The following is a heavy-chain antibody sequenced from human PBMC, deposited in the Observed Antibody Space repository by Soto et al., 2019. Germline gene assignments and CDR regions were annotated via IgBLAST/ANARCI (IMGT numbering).Heavy chain of an antibody. Sequence: SETLSLTCTVSGGSISSYYWNWFRQPPGKGLEWIGYIFHTGSTNYNPSLRSRVTISGDTSKNQFSLKLRSVTAADTAVYYCARDMDVSTTFGYWGQGALVTVS. CDR1: GGSISSYY. J-gene: IGHJ4*02. V-gene: IGHV4-59*01. CDR2: IFHTGST. D-gene: IGHD3-10*01. CDR3: ARDMDVSTTFGY.